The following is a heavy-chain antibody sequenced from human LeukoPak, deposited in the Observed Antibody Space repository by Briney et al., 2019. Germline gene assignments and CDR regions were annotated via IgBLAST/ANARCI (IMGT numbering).Heavy chain of an antibody. CDR1: GYTFTSYG. CDR3: ARGQLLWFGELTPYFDL. D-gene: IGHD3-10*01. J-gene: IGHJ2*01. CDR2: ISAYNGNT. Sequence: ASVKVSCKASGYTFTSYGTSWVRQAPGQGLEWMGWISAYNGNTNYAQKPQGRVTMTTDTSTSTAYMELRSLRSDDTAVYYCARGQLLWFGELTPYFDLWGRGTLVTVSS. V-gene: IGHV1-18*01.